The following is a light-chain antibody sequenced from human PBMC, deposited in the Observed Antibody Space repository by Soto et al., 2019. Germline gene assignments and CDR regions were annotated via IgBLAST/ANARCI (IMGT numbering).Light chain of an antibody. J-gene: IGKJ5*01. Sequence: EIMLTQSPVTLSFSRGQRATLSCRPSQTVSSYLGLYQQKHGQATRLLIYDASNRATGIPARFIGSGSGRDFTLTISSLEPEDFAVYYCQQRSNWPPRTVGQGTRLEIK. CDR3: QQRSNWPPRT. V-gene: IGKV3-11*02. CDR1: QTVSSY. CDR2: DAS.